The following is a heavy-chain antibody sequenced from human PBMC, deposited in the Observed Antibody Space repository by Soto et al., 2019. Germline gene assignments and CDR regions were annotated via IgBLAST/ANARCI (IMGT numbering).Heavy chain of an antibody. V-gene: IGHV4-39*01. J-gene: IGHJ5*02. D-gene: IGHD1-26*01. CDR2: IYYSGST. CDR1: GGSISSSSYY. Sequence: QLQLQESGPGLVKPSETLSLTCTVSGGSISSSSYYWGWIRQPPGKGLEWIGSIYYSGSTYYNPSLKSRVTISVDTSKNQFSLKLSSVTAADTAVYYCARMYSGSYSPVNWFDPWGQGTLVTVSS. CDR3: ARMYSGSYSPVNWFDP.